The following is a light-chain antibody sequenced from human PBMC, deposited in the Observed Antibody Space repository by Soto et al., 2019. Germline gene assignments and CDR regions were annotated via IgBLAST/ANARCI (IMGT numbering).Light chain of an antibody. CDR2: AAS. V-gene: IGKV1-12*01. Sequence: DIQMTQSPSSVSASVGDRVTITCRASQDISSWLAWYQQKPGKAPKLLIYAASSLQSGVTSRFSGSGSWTDFSLTISSLQPQDCATFYCQQSNSFPLTFGPGTTVDIK. CDR3: QQSNSFPLT. J-gene: IGKJ3*01. CDR1: QDISSW.